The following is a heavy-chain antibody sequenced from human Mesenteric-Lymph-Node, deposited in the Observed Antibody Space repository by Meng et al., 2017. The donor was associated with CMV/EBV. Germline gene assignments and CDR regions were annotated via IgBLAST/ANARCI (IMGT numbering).Heavy chain of an antibody. J-gene: IGHJ4*02. CDR3: AKFRDYYDSSGYYSRGYFDY. V-gene: IGHV3-30*02. CDR1: GFTFSSFG. D-gene: IGHD3-22*01. CDR2: IRLDGSDK. Sequence: GESLKISCAASGFTFSSFGIHWVRQAPGKGLEWVAFIRLDGSDKYYADSVKGRFTISRDNMKDTLYLQMNSLRAEDTALYYCAKFRDYYDSSGYYSRGYFDYWGQGTLVTVSS.